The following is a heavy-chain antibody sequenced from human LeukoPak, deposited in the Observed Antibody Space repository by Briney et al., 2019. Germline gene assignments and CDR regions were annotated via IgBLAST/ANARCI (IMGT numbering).Heavy chain of an antibody. Sequence: GGSLRLSCAASGFTFSSYAMSWVRQAPGKGLECVSAFSGSGGSTYYAASVKGRFTISRDNSKNTLYLQMNSLRAEGTAVYYCAKSSPPPLRYWGQGTLVTVSS. CDR1: GFTFSSYA. CDR2: FSGSGGST. J-gene: IGHJ4*02. V-gene: IGHV3-23*01. CDR3: AKSSPPPLRY.